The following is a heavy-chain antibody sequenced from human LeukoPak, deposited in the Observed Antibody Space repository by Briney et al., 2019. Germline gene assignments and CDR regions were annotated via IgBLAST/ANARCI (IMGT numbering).Heavy chain of an antibody. CDR3: AKEGGVYRAHYYYYMDV. Sequence: NPGGSLRLSCAASGFTFSSYAMSWVRQAPGKGLEWVSAISGSGGSTYYADSVKGRFTISRDNSKNTLYLQMTSLRAEDTAVYYCAKEGGVYRAHYYYYMDVWGKGTTVTVSS. CDR2: ISGSGGST. CDR1: GFTFSSYA. J-gene: IGHJ6*03. D-gene: IGHD3-16*01. V-gene: IGHV3-23*01.